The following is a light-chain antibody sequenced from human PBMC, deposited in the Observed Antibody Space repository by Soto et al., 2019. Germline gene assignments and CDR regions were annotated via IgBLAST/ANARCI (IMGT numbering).Light chain of an antibody. CDR1: QSVSSSY. V-gene: IGKV3-20*01. CDR3: QQYGSSPRT. J-gene: IGKJ1*01. CDR2: GAS. Sequence: EIGLTQSPVTLSLSPGERATLSCRASQSVSSSYLAWYQQKPGQAPRLLIYGASSRATGIPDRFSGSGSGTDFTLTISRLEPEDFAVYYCQQYGSSPRTFGQGTKVDSK.